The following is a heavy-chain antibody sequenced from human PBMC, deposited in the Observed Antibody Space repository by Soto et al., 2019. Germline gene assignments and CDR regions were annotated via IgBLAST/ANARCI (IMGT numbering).Heavy chain of an antibody. CDR2: IDSSGEK. Sequence: QVTLKESGPVLVKPTETLTLRCTVSGLSITDSEMGVSWIRQPPGQPLEWLAHIDSSGEKSYRTFLKSRLASSKDTSKSQIVLTMTKMDPADTATYYCARRQLAVAVSRWFDPWGQGIPVTVSS. V-gene: IGHV2-26*01. J-gene: IGHJ5*02. CDR1: GLSITDSEMG. CDR3: ARRQLAVAVSRWFDP. D-gene: IGHD6-13*01.